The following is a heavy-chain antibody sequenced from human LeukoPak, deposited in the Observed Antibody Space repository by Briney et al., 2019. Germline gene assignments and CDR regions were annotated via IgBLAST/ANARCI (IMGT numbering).Heavy chain of an antibody. Sequence: NASETLSLTCTVAGGSISSYYWSWIRQPPGKGLEWIGYIYYSGSTNYNPSLKSRVTISVDTSKNQFSLKLSSVTAADTAVYYCARDQKGFDYWGQGTLVTVSS. CDR3: ARDQKGFDY. J-gene: IGHJ4*02. CDR1: GGSISSYY. CDR2: IYYSGST. V-gene: IGHV4-59*01.